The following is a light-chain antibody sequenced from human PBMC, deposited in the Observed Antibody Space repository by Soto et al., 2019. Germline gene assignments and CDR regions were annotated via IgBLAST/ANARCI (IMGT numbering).Light chain of an antibody. CDR3: QQRGTWPPVIS. J-gene: IGKJ5*01. V-gene: IGKV3-11*01. CDR1: QRVSTY. Sequence: EIVLTQSPGTLSLSPGERATLSCRASQRVSTYFAWTQQKPGQATRLLIYGESKRADGIPARFSGSESGTDFTLTIISLETEDFGSYYCQQRGTWPPVISCCQGTRQEIK. CDR2: GES.